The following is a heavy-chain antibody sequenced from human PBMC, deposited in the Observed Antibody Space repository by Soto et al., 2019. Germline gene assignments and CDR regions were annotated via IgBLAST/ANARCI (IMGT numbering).Heavy chain of an antibody. CDR3: AKEPVSITIFGVSGMDV. CDR2: IYYSGSA. D-gene: IGHD3-3*01. CDR1: GGSISGGDYY. Sequence: SETLSLPCTVSGGSISGGDYYSVWIRKPPGKGREWIGYIYYSGSAFYNPSLKSRVTISVDTSKNQFSLQLSSVTAADTAVYYCAKEPVSITIFGVSGMDVWGQGTTVTVSS. J-gene: IGHJ6*02. V-gene: IGHV4-30-4*01.